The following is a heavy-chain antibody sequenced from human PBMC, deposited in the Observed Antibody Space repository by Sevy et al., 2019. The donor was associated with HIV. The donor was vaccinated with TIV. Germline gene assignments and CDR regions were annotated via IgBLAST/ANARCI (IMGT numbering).Heavy chain of an antibody. V-gene: IGHV3-21*01. CDR1: GFTFSSYS. Sequence: GGSLRLSCAASGFTFSSYSMNWVRQAPGKGLEWVSSISSSSSYIYYADSVKGRFTISRDNAKNSLYLQMNSLRAEDSAVYYCARDSEYQLLWGFDYWGQGTLVTVSS. J-gene: IGHJ4*02. CDR3: ARDSEYQLLWGFDY. D-gene: IGHD2-2*01. CDR2: ISSSSSYI.